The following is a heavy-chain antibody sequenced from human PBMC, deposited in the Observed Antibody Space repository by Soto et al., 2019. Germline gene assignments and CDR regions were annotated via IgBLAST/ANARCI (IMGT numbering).Heavy chain of an antibody. CDR2: IYGGDST. Sequence: EVQLVESGGGLIQPGGSLRLSCAASGFTVSYFYMNWVRQAPGKGLEWVSVIYGGDSTYYADSVKGRFTTPRDSSKNTVYLQMNSLRAEDTAVYYCARVDSVDYYYGMDVWGQGTTVTVSS. D-gene: IGHD2-15*01. J-gene: IGHJ6*02. CDR3: ARVDSVDYYYGMDV. V-gene: IGHV3-53*01. CDR1: GFTVSYFY.